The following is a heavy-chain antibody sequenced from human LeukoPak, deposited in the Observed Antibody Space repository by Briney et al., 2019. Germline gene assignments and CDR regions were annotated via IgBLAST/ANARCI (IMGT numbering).Heavy chain of an antibody. CDR1: GFTFSNAW. V-gene: IGHV3-15*01. CDR2: IKSKTDGGTT. D-gene: IGHD6-19*01. CDR3: TTDVAGHDAFDI. J-gene: IGHJ3*02. Sequence: GGSLRLSCAASGFTFSNAWMSWVRQAPGKGLEWVGRIKSKTDGGTTDYAAPVKGRFTISRDDSKNTLYLQMNSLKTEDTAVYYCTTDVAGHDAFDIWGQGTMVTVSS.